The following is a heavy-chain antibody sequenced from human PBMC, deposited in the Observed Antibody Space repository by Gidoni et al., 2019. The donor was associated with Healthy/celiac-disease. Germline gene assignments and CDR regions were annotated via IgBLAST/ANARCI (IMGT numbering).Heavy chain of an antibody. J-gene: IGHJ4*02. V-gene: IGHV3-9*01. CDR1: GFTFDDYA. Sequence: EVQLVESGGGLVQPGRSLRLSCAASGFTFDDYAMHWVRQAPGKGLEWVSGISWNSGSIGYADSVKGRFTISRDNAKNSLYLQMNSLRAEDTALYYCAKSLQMTTVVTPDFDYWGQGTLVTVSS. CDR2: ISWNSGSI. D-gene: IGHD4-17*01. CDR3: AKSLQMTTVVTPDFDY.